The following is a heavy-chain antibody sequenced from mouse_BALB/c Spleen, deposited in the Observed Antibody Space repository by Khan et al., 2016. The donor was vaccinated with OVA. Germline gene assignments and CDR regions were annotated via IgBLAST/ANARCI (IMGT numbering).Heavy chain of an antibody. D-gene: IGHD1-3*01. V-gene: IGHV1S137*01. CDR3: ARGSGNSRFAY. CDR2: ISTYYGDA. J-gene: IGHJ3*01. Sequence: QVQLQQPGAELVRPGVSVKISCKGSGYTFTDFAMHWVKQSHAKRLEWIGVISTYYGDASYNQKFKGKATVTVDKSSSTAYMELARLTSEDAAIYYWARGSGNSRFAYWGQGTLVTVSA. CDR1: GYTFTDFA.